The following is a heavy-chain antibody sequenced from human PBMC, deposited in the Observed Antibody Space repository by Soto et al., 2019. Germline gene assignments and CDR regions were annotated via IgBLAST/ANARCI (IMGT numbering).Heavy chain of an antibody. D-gene: IGHD6-13*01. CDR1: GGSISTSNW. J-gene: IGHJ4*02. V-gene: IGHV4-4*02. CDR2: VYRTGST. Sequence: QVQLQESGPGLVKPSGTLSLTCAVSGGSISTSNWWRWVRQPPGEGLEWIGEVYRTGSTNYNPPLESRLTISVDKSKHQFSLKLTSVTAADTAVYYCARARTTIAAAAIFDCWGQGTLVTVSS. CDR3: ARARTTIAAAAIFDC.